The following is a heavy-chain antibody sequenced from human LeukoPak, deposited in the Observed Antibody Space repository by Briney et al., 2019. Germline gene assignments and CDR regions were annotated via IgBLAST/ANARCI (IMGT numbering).Heavy chain of an antibody. V-gene: IGHV3-11*04. CDR1: GFPLSDYY. CDR3: ARDLGGLYYYYYGMDV. CDR2: ISSSGSTI. Sequence: GGSLRLSCAVSGFPLSDYYMSWIPQAPGKGLEWVSYISSSGSTIYYADYVKGRFTSAKDNSKNTLYLQMNSLRDEDTAVYYCARDLGGLYYYYYGMDVWGQGTTVTVSS. D-gene: IGHD2-15*01. J-gene: IGHJ6*02.